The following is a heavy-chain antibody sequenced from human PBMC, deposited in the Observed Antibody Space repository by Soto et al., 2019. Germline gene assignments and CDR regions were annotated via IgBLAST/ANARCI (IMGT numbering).Heavy chain of an antibody. J-gene: IGHJ5*02. CDR3: ARVQTPGWFDP. CDR2: IYYSGST. D-gene: IGHD2-15*01. V-gene: IGHV4-59*01. Sequence: PSETLSLTCTVSGGSISSYYWSWIRQPPGKGLEWIGYIYYSGSTNYNPSLKSRVTISVDTSKNQFSLKLSSVTAADTAVYYCARVQTPGWFDPWGQGTLVTVSS. CDR1: GGSISSYY.